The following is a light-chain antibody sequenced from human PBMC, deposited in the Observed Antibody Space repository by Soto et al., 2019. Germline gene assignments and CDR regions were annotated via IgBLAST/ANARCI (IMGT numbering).Light chain of an antibody. CDR3: QQYYSYPFS. V-gene: IGKV1-8*01. J-gene: IGKJ3*01. Sequence: AIRMTQSPSSFSASTGDRVTITCRASQGISSYLAWYQQKPGKAPKLLIYAGSTLQGGVPSRFSGSGSGTDFTLTISCWQSEDFATFYCQQYYSYPFSLGPGTKGDIK. CDR2: AGS. CDR1: QGISSY.